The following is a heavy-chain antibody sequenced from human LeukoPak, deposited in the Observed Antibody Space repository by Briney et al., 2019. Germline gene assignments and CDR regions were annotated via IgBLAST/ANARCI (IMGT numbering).Heavy chain of an antibody. CDR2: IRYDGGNK. J-gene: IGHJ4*02. CDR3: ARDIFGSSWSYCFDY. D-gene: IGHD6-13*01. CDR1: GFTFSSYG. V-gene: IGHV3-30*02. Sequence: PGGSLRLSCAASGFTFSSYGMHWVRQAPGKGLEWVAFIRYDGGNKYYADSVKGRFTISRDNAKNSLYLQMNSLRAEDTAVYYCARDIFGSSWSYCFDYWGQGTLVTVSS.